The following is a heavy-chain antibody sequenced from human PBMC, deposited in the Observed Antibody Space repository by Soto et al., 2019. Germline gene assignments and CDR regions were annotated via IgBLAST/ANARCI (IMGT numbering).Heavy chain of an antibody. V-gene: IGHV3-21*01. D-gene: IGHD3-22*01. J-gene: IGHJ5*02. Sequence: PGGSLRLSCAASGFTFSSYSMNWFRQAPGKGLEWVSSISSSSSYIYYADSVKGRFTISRDNAKNSLYLQMNSLRAEDTAVYYCARVPYYYDSSRHWFDPWGQGTLVTVSS. CDR2: ISSSSSYI. CDR1: GFTFSSYS. CDR3: ARVPYYYDSSRHWFDP.